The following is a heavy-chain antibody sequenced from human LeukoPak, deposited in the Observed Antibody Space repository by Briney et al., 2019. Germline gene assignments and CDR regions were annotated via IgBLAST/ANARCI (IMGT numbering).Heavy chain of an antibody. CDR1: GFTFSSNW. Sequence: GGSLRLSCAASGFTFSSNWMYWVRQAPGKGLVWVSYISSDGSSTNYADSVKGRFTISRDNAKNTLYVQMNSLRANDTAVYYCARGRPGNYFDYWGQGTLVTVSS. CDR2: ISSDGSST. V-gene: IGHV3-74*01. J-gene: IGHJ4*02. D-gene: IGHD1-26*01. CDR3: ARGRPGNYFDY.